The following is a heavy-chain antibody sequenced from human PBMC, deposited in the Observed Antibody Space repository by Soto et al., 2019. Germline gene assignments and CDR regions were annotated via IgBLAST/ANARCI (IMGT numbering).Heavy chain of an antibody. V-gene: IGHV1-2*04. CDR2: INPNSGGT. Sequence: GASVKVSCKASGYTFTGYYMHWVRQAPGQGLEWMGWINPNSGGTNYAQKFQGWVTMTRDTSISTAYMELSRLRSDDTAVYYCARDDPAHYYYGSGSYYNVSYYYYGMDVWGQGTTVTVSS. J-gene: IGHJ6*02. CDR1: GYTFTGYY. CDR3: ARDDPAHYYYGSGSYYNVSYYYYGMDV. D-gene: IGHD3-10*01.